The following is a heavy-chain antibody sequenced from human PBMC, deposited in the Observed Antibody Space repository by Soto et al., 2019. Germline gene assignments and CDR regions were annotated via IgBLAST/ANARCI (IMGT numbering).Heavy chain of an antibody. CDR2: ISGSGGST. CDR1: VFTFSSYA. D-gene: IGHD6-13*01. Sequence: GGSLRLSCAAPVFTFSSYAMSWVREAPGKGLEWVSAISGSGGSTYYADSVKGRFTISRDNSKNTLYLQMNSLRAEDTAVYYCAGYGYSSSWYPNPWFDPWGQGTLVTVSS. CDR3: AGYGYSSSWYPNPWFDP. J-gene: IGHJ5*02. V-gene: IGHV3-23*01.